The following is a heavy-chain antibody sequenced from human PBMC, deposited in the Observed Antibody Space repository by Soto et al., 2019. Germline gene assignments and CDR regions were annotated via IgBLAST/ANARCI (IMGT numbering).Heavy chain of an antibody. CDR1: GCTFSSYA. CDR2: INASNGNT. V-gene: IGHV1-3*01. CDR3: ARAPYYDILTGYYGPRYYYYGMDV. J-gene: IGHJ6*02. D-gene: IGHD3-9*01. Sequence: GASVKVSCKASGCTFSSYAMHWVRQAPGQGLEWMGGINASNGNTKYSQKFQGRVTITRDTSASTAYMELSSLRSEDTAVYYCARAPYYDILTGYYGPRYYYYGMDVWGQGTTVTISS.